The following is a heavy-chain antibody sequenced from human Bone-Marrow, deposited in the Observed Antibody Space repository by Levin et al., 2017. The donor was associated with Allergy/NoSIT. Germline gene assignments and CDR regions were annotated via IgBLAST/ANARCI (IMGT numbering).Heavy chain of an antibody. CDR2: IYYSGST. CDR3: ARDAIYGSVGY. D-gene: IGHD3-10*01. V-gene: IGHV4-61*01. Sequence: NPSETLSLTCTVSGGSVSSGSYYWSWIRQPPGKGLEWIGYIYYSGSTNYNPSLKSRVTISVDTSKNQFSLKLSSVTAADTDVYYCARDAIYGSVGYWGQGTLVTVSS. CDR1: GGSVSSGSYY. J-gene: IGHJ4*02.